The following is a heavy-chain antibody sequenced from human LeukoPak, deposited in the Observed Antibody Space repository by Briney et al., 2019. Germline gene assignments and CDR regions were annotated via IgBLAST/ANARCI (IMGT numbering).Heavy chain of an antibody. CDR3: ARYTVGAYNY. Sequence: LPLTCTVSGGSISSGSYYWSWIRQAPGKGLEWVSYISSSGSTIYYADSVKGRFTISRDNAKNSLYLQMNSLRAEDTAVYYCARYTVGAYNYWGQGTLVTVSS. CDR1: GGSISSGSYY. J-gene: IGHJ4*02. D-gene: IGHD1-26*01. CDR2: ISSSGSTI. V-gene: IGHV3-11*04.